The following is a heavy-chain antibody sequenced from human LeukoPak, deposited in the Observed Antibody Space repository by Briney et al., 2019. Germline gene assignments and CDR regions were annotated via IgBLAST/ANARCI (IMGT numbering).Heavy chain of an antibody. Sequence: GGSLRLSCAASGFTFSSYAMSWVRQAPGKGLGWVSALSVSGGSTYYADSVKGRFTISRDNSKNTLYLQMNSLRAEDTAVYYCAHHGRYDAFDIWGQGTMVTVSS. J-gene: IGHJ3*02. CDR1: GFTFSSYA. CDR2: LSVSGGST. CDR3: AHHGRYDAFDI. D-gene: IGHD1-14*01. V-gene: IGHV3-23*01.